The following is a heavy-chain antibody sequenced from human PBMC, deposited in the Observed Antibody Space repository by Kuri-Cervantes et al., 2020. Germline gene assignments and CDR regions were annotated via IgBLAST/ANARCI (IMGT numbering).Heavy chain of an antibody. Sequence: LTCAASGFTFSSYAMHWVRQAPGKGLEWVAVIAYDGSNKYYADSVKGRFAISRDNSKKTLYLQMNSLRAEDTAVYYCARKHYDFWPGRRNVMDVWGQGTTVTVSS. V-gene: IGHV3-30*09. CDR2: IAYDGSNK. CDR3: ARKHYDFWPGRRNVMDV. D-gene: IGHD3-3*01. J-gene: IGHJ6*02. CDR1: GFTFSSYA.